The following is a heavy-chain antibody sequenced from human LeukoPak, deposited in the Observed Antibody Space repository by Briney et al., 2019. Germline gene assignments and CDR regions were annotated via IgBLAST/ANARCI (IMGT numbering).Heavy chain of an antibody. CDR1: GFNFNEHG. J-gene: IGHJ4*02. CDR2: LRHDGSNI. V-gene: IGHV3-30*02. Sequence: GGSLRLSCTASGFNFNEHGMHWVRQAPGKGLEWVAFLRHDGSNIHYADSVKGRFTISRDNSKKTVFLQMNSLRAEDTAVYYCAKVTDIVGGDLFDYWGQGTLVTVSS. D-gene: IGHD2-21*02. CDR3: AKVTDIVGGDLFDY.